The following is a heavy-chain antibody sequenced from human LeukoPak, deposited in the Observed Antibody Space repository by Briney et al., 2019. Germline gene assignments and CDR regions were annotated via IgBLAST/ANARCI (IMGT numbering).Heavy chain of an antibody. Sequence: ASVKVCCKASGYTFTSYYMHWVRQAPGQGLEWMGIINPSGGSTSYAQKFQGRVTMTRDTSTSTVYMELSSLRSEDTAVYYCARWVEEDPLDDAFDLWGQGTMVTVSS. CDR1: GYTFTSYY. J-gene: IGHJ3*01. V-gene: IGHV1-46*01. CDR3: ARWVEEDPLDDAFDL. CDR2: INPSGGST. D-gene: IGHD2-15*01.